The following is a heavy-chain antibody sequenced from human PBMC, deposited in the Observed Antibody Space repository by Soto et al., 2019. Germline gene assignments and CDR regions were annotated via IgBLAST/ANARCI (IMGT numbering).Heavy chain of an antibody. CDR2: INHSGST. CDR1: GVSFSGYY. J-gene: IGHJ4*02. V-gene: IGHV4-34*01. CDR3: ARGGVDYYDSSGYYFSPYYFDY. Sequence: PSETLSLTCAFYGVSFSGYYWIWIRQPPGKGLEWIGEINHSGSTNYNPSLKSRVTISVDTSKNQFSLKLSSVAAADTAVYYCARGGVDYYDSSGYYFSPYYFDYWGQGTLVTVSS. D-gene: IGHD3-22*01.